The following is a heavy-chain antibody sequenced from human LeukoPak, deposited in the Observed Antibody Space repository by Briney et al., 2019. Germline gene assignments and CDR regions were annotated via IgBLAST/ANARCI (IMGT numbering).Heavy chain of an antibody. J-gene: IGHJ4*02. D-gene: IGHD3-22*01. CDR1: GFTFSNYA. V-gene: IGHV3-23*01. Sequence: PGGSLRLSCAASGFTFSNYAMSWVRQAPGKGLEWVSTINGDGANTYYADSVKGRFTISRDNSKNTLYLQMNSLRAEDTAVYYCARDLDYYDSSGYSYYFDYWGQGTLVTVSS. CDR2: INGDGANT. CDR3: ARDLDYYDSSGYSYYFDY.